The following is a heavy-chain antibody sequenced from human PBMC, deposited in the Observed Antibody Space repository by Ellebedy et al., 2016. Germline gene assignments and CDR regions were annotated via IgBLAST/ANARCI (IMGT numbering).Heavy chain of an antibody. J-gene: IGHJ2*01. CDR3: ASEPRDEVYWYFDL. D-gene: IGHD5-24*01. Sequence: GESLKVSXKASGYTFTSYGISWVRQAPGQGLEWMGWISAYNGNTNYAQKLQGRVTMTTDTSTSTAYMELRSLRSDDTAVYYCASEPRDEVYWYFDLWGRGTLVTVSS. V-gene: IGHV1-18*01. CDR1: GYTFTSYG. CDR2: ISAYNGNT.